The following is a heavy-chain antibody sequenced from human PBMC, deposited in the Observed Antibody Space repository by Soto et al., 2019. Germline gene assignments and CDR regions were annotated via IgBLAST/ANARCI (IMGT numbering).Heavy chain of an antibody. Sequence: QVQLVQSGGEVKKPGASVKVSCKASGYTFTIYGINWVRQAPGQGLEWMGWISPDNGNTNYAQKLQGRDNMTTDTCTSTAYKELRSLRSDDTAVYYCARALGYSGYAGMDVWGQGTTVTVSS. D-gene: IGHD5-12*01. J-gene: IGHJ6*02. CDR2: ISPDNGNT. V-gene: IGHV1-18*01. CDR1: GYTFTIYG. CDR3: ARALGYSGYAGMDV.